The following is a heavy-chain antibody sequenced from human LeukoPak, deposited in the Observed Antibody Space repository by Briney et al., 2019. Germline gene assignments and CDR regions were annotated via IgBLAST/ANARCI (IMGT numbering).Heavy chain of an antibody. CDR2: MNPNSGNT. CDR3: ARGTFTKLGGYYYYMDV. V-gene: IGHV1-8*01. J-gene: IGHJ6*03. CDR1: GYTFTIYD. D-gene: IGHD2-8*01. Sequence: ASVKVSCKTSGYTFTIYDINWVRQATGQGLELMGWMNPNSGNTGYAQKFQGRVTMARNTSTSTAYMELSSLRSEDTAVYYCARGTFTKLGGYYYYMDVWGKGTTVTVSS.